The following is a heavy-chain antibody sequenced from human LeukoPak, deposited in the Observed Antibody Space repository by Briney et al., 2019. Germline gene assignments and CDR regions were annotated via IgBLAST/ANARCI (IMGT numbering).Heavy chain of an antibody. D-gene: IGHD6-19*01. Sequence: PGGSLRLSCAASGFIFDDHGMHWVRQAPGKGLEWVSGISWSSGIIGYADSVKGRFTISRDNAKNSLYLQMNSLRPEDTALYYCAKDKSRTAWYVLEYWGQGTLVTVSS. CDR3: AKDKSRTAWYVLEY. J-gene: IGHJ4*02. V-gene: IGHV3-9*01. CDR1: GFIFDDHG. CDR2: ISWSSGII.